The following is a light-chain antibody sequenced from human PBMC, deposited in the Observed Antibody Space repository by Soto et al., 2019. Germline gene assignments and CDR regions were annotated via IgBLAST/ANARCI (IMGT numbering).Light chain of an antibody. J-gene: IGKJ5*01. CDR3: QQYGSSPIN. CDR2: GAS. Sequence: IVLTQPPGTLSLSPGERPTLSCRASQSVSSSYLAWYQQKPGQAPRLLIYGASSRATGIPDRFSGSGSGTDFTLTISRLEPEDFAVYYCQQYGSSPINFGQGTRLE. V-gene: IGKV3-20*01. CDR1: QSVSSSY.